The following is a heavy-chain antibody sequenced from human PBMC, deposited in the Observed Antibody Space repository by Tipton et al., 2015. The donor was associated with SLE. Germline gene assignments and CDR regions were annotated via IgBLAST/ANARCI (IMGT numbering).Heavy chain of an antibody. D-gene: IGHD6-13*01. V-gene: IGHV4-61*01. J-gene: IGHJ4*02. CDR2: IYYSGST. CDR1: GDTISSSSYY. CDR3: ARGRGVAAAYSFDY. Sequence: TLSLTCIVSGDTISSSSYYWSWILQPPGKGLEWTGYIYYSGSTYYNPSLKSRVTISADTSNNQFSLKENSVTAADTAVYYCARGRGVAAAYSFDYWGQGTLVTVST.